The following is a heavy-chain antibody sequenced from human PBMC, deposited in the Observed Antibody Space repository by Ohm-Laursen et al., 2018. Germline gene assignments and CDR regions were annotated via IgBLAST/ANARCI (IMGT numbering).Heavy chain of an antibody. D-gene: IGHD3-22*01. CDR2: IYYSGSI. J-gene: IGHJ4*02. Sequence: SQTLSLTCTVSGGSISSGGYYWSWIRQHPGKGLEWIGYIYYSGSIYYNPSLKSLVTISVDTSKNQFSLKLSSVTAADTAVYYCAVWVGSSGYYSSWGQGTLVTVSS. CDR3: AVWVGSSGYYSS. V-gene: IGHV4-31*01. CDR1: GGSISSGGYY.